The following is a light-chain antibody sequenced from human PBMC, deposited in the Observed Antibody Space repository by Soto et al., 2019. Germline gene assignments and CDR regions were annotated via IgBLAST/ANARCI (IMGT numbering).Light chain of an antibody. Sequence: QSALTQPPSASGSPGQSVTISCTGTGSDVGGYNYVSWYQQHPGKAPKLIIYEVSQRPSGVPDRVSGSKSGNTASLTVSGLQAEDEADYYCSSYAGSNFWVFGGGTKLTVL. J-gene: IGLJ3*02. CDR1: GSDVGGYNY. V-gene: IGLV2-8*01. CDR2: EVS. CDR3: SSYAGSNFWV.